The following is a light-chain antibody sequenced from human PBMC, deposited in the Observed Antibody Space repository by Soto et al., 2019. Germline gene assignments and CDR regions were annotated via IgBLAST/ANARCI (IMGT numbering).Light chain of an antibody. CDR3: QQYGSSPT. CDR2: GAS. Sequence: EIVLTQSPGTLSLSPGERATLSCRASQSVSSSYLAWYQQKPGQAPRLLIYGASNRATGIPDRFSGSGSGTDFTLTITRLEPEDFAVYSCQQYGSSPTFGGGTKGDIK. V-gene: IGKV3-20*01. CDR1: QSVSSSY. J-gene: IGKJ4*01.